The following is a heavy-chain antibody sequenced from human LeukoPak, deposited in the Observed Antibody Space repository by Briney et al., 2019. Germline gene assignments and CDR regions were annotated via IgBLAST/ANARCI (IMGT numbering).Heavy chain of an antibody. V-gene: IGHV3-21*01. D-gene: IGHD3-9*01. CDR3: ARVPIRYFDWSIYYFDY. J-gene: IGHJ4*02. CDR1: GFTFSSYS. Sequence: PGGSLRLSCAASGFTFSSYSMNSVRQAPGKGLEWVSSISSSSSYIYYADSVKGRFTISRDNAKNSLYLQMNSLRAEDTAVYYCARVPIRYFDWSIYYFDYWGQGTLVTVSS. CDR2: ISSSSSYI.